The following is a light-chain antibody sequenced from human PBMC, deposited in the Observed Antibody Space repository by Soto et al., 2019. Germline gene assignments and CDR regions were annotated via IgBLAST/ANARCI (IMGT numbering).Light chain of an antibody. V-gene: IGLV2-14*01. CDR3: SSYTSTSTLYV. CDR1: NSDIGTYNY. CDR2: EVS. Sequence: QSALTQPASVSGSPGQSITISCTGSNSDIGTYNYVSWYQQLPGKAPKLVISEVSNRPSGISGRFSGSKSGNAASLTISGLQAEDEATYYGSSYTSTSTLYVFGPGTKVTVL. J-gene: IGLJ1*01.